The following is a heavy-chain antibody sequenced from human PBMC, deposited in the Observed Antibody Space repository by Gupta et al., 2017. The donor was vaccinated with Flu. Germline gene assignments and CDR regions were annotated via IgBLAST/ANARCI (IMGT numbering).Heavy chain of an antibody. V-gene: IGHV3-7*01. CDR1: TFNTEW. CDR3: TRDRKTTKRNDDYGVDG. J-gene: IGHJ6*04. D-gene: IGHD1-1*01. CDR2: IKYEVSQT. Sequence: TFNTEWMSWARKARGKGLEWRAHIKYEVSQTNYVESVKGRFTISIDNAKNSVYLKVNSLRVEDTAGYYCTRDRKTTKRNDDYGVDGWGKGTTVTVS.